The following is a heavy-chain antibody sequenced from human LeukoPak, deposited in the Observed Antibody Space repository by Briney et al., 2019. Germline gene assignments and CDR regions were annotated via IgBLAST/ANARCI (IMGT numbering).Heavy chain of an antibody. CDR2: INHSGST. J-gene: IGHJ6*03. V-gene: IGHV4-34*01. CDR1: GGSFSGYY. D-gene: IGHD3-22*01. Sequence: SETLSLTCAVYGGSFSGYYWSWIRQPPGKGLEWIGEINHSGSTNYNPSLKSRVTMSVDTSKNQFSLKLSSVTAADTAVYYCARGADYYDSSRHYYYMDVWGKGTTVAISS. CDR3: ARGADYYDSSRHYYYMDV.